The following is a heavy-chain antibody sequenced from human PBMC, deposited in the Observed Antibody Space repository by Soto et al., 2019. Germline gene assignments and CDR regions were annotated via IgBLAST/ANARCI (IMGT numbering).Heavy chain of an antibody. CDR2: IYPGDSDT. V-gene: IGHV5-51*01. Sequence: GESLKISCEGSGDSVSSYWSGWVRQMPGKGLEWMGIIYPGDSDTRYSPSFQGQVTISADKSISTAYLQWSSLKASDTAMYYCARHVTSSYDSSGYYPDFAYWGQGTLVTVSS. CDR1: GDSVSSYW. CDR3: ARHVTSSYDSSGYYPDFAY. J-gene: IGHJ4*02. D-gene: IGHD3-22*01.